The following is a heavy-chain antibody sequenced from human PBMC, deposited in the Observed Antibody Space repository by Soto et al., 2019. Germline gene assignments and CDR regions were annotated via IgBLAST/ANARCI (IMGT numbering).Heavy chain of an antibody. CDR3: AYSSTPVDY. Sequence: EVQLLASGGGLVQPGGSLRLSCAASGFTFSSYAMSWVRPAPGKGLEWVSAISGSGGSTYYADSVKGRFTISRDNSKNTLYRQMNSLRAEDTAVYYWAYSSTPVDYWGPGTLVTVSS. CDR1: GFTFSSYA. CDR2: ISGSGGST. J-gene: IGHJ4*02. D-gene: IGHD6-13*01. V-gene: IGHV3-23*01.